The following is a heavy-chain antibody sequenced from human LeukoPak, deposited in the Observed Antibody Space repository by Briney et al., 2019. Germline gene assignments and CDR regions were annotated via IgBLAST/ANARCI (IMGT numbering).Heavy chain of an antibody. Sequence: GGSLRLSCAASGFTFSSYSMNWVRQAPGKGLEWVSSISSSSSYIYYADSVKGRFTISRDNAKNSLYLQMNSLRAEDTAVYYCARRGILWFGELMGFDYWGQGTLVTVSS. CDR1: GFTFSSYS. D-gene: IGHD3-10*01. V-gene: IGHV3-21*01. CDR2: ISSSSSYI. J-gene: IGHJ4*02. CDR3: ARRGILWFGELMGFDY.